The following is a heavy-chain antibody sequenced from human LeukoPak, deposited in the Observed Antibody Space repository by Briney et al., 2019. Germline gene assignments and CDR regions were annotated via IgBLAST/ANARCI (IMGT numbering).Heavy chain of an antibody. Sequence: GGSLRLSCAASRFTFSRYAMHWVRQAPGKGLEWVAVISYDGSNKYYADSVKGRFTISRDNAENSLYLQMNSLRVEDTAVYYCARDPRTVRIWGQGTLVTVSS. CDR3: ARDPRTVRI. CDR1: RFTFSRYA. D-gene: IGHD1-1*01. V-gene: IGHV3-30*04. J-gene: IGHJ4*02. CDR2: ISYDGSNK.